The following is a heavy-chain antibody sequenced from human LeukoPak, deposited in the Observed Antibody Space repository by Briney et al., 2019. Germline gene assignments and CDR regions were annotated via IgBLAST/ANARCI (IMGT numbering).Heavy chain of an antibody. V-gene: IGHV4-59*01. CDR1: GGSISSYY. J-gene: IGHJ6*02. CDR2: IYYSGST. CDR3: ARGLPITGTTFYYYGMDV. Sequence: KPSETLSLTCTASGGSISSYYWSWIRQPPGKGLEWIGYIYYSGSTNYNPSLKSRVTISVDTSKNQFSLKLSSVTAADTAVYYCARGLPITGTTFYYYGMDVWGQGTTVTVSS. D-gene: IGHD1-7*01.